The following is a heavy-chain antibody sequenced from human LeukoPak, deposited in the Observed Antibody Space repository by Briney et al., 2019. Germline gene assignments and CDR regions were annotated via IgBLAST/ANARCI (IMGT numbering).Heavy chain of an antibody. D-gene: IGHD1-26*01. J-gene: IGHJ4*02. CDR1: GFTFSSYG. V-gene: IGHV3-30*18. CDR2: ISYDGSNK. CDR3: AEEPQWELPSYYFDY. Sequence: PGGSLRLSCAASGFTFSSYGMHWVRQAPGKGLEWVAVISYDGSNKYYADSVKGRFTISRDNSKNTLYLQMNSLRAEDTAVYCCAEEPQWELPSYYFDYWGQGTLVTVSS.